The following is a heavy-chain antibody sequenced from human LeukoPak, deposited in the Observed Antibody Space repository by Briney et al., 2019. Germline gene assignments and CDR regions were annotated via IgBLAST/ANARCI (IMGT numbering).Heavy chain of an antibody. Sequence: GGSLRLSCAASGFTVSSNYMSWVRQAPGKGLEWVSVIYSGGGTYYADSVKGRFTISRDNSKNTLYLQMNSLRAEDTAVYYCAKGIAAAVPHFDYWGQGTLVTVSS. CDR1: GFTVSSNY. D-gene: IGHD6-13*01. CDR2: IYSGGGT. J-gene: IGHJ4*02. CDR3: AKGIAAAVPHFDY. V-gene: IGHV3-53*01.